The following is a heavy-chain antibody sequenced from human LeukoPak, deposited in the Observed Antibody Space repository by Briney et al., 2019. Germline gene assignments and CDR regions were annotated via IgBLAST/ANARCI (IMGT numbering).Heavy chain of an antibody. CDR1: GGSMSSYY. V-gene: IGHV4-59*04. Sequence: SETLSLTCTVSGGSMSSYYWSWIRQPPGKGLEWIGYIYHSGSTYYNPSLKSRVTISVDTSKNQFSLKLSSVTAADTAVYYCAKISTYYDILTGYSHYFDYWGQGTLVTVSS. J-gene: IGHJ4*02. CDR2: IYHSGST. D-gene: IGHD3-9*01. CDR3: AKISTYYDILTGYSHYFDY.